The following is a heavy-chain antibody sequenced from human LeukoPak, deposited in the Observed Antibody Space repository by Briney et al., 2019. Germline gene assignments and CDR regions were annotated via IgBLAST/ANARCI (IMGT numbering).Heavy chain of an antibody. Sequence: SETLSLTCTVSGGSISSYYWSWIRQPPGKGLEWIGYIYYSGSTNYNPSLKRRVSISLHTSRDQITLRLTSVTAADTAVYYCARHRFASPLDSWGQGTLVTVSS. CDR2: IYYSGST. D-gene: IGHD2-21*01. CDR1: GGSISSYY. CDR3: ARHRFASPLDS. J-gene: IGHJ4*02. V-gene: IGHV4-59*08.